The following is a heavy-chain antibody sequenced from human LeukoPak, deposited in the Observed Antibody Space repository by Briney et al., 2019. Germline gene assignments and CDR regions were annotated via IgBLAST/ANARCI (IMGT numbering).Heavy chain of an antibody. V-gene: IGHV4-34*01. Sequence: PSETLSLTCAVYGGSFSGYYWSWIRQPPGKGLEWIGEINHSGSTNYNPSLKSRVTISVDTSKNQFSLKLSSVTAADTAVYYCARVGTRGAFDIWGQGTMVTVSS. CDR1: GGSFSGYY. J-gene: IGHJ3*02. D-gene: IGHD1-14*01. CDR3: ARVGTRGAFDI. CDR2: INHSGST.